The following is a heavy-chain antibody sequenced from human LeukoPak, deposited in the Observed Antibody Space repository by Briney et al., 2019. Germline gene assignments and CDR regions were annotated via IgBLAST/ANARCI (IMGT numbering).Heavy chain of an antibody. V-gene: IGHV4-59*01. CDR3: ARGVWYYGSGSYMYYYYMDV. CDR2: IYYSGST. J-gene: IGHJ6*03. D-gene: IGHD3-10*01. CDR1: GGSISSYY. Sequence: PSETLSLTCTVSGGSISSYYWSWIRQPPGKGLEWIGYIYYSGSTNYNPSLKSRVTISVDTSKNQFSLKLSSVTAADTAVYYCARGVWYYGSGSYMYYYYMDVWGKGTTVTISS.